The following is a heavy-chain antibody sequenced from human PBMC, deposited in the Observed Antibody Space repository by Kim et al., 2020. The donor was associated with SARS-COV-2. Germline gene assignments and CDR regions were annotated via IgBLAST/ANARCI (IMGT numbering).Heavy chain of an antibody. CDR3: ARAAVGPFFWSGYHVGVIRYYGMDV. CDR2: ISYDGSNK. J-gene: IGHJ6*02. Sequence: GGSLRLSCAASGFTFSSYAMHWVRQAPGKGLEWVAVISYDGSNKYYADSVKGRFTISRDNSKNTLYLQMNSLRAEDTAVYYCARAAVGPFFWSGYHVGVIRYYGMDVWGQGTTVTVSS. D-gene: IGHD3-3*01. CDR1: GFTFSSYA. V-gene: IGHV3-30-3*01.